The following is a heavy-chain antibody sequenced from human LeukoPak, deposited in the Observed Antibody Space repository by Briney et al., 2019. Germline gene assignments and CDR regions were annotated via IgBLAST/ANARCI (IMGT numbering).Heavy chain of an antibody. Sequence: GGPLRLSCTASGFTFSSYAMHWVRQAPGKGLEWVAVISYDGSNKYYADSVKGRFTISRDNSKNTLYLQMNSLRAEDTAVYYCASSGSYGDHDAFDIWGQGTMVTVSS. CDR2: ISYDGSNK. V-gene: IGHV3-30-3*01. D-gene: IGHD1-26*01. CDR1: GFTFSSYA. J-gene: IGHJ3*02. CDR3: ASSGSYGDHDAFDI.